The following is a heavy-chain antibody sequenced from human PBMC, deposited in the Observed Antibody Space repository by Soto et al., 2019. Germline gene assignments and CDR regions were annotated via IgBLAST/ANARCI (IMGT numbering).Heavy chain of an antibody. CDR2: ISSSSYI. Sequence: GGSLRLSCAASGFTFSSYSMNWVRQAPGKGLEWVSSISSSSYIYYADSVKGRFTISRDNAKNSLYLQMNSLRAEDTAVYYCARDDGYCSSTSCYYYYYYGMDVWGQGTTVTVSS. J-gene: IGHJ6*02. CDR1: GFTFSSYS. V-gene: IGHV3-21*01. CDR3: ARDDGYCSSTSCYYYYYYGMDV. D-gene: IGHD2-2*01.